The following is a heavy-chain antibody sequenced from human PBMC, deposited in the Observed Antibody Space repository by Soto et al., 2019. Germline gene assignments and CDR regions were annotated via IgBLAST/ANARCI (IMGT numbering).Heavy chain of an antibody. CDR1: GFTLNRYD. Sequence: QVQLVESGGGVVQPGRSLRLSCAASGFTLNRYDMYWVRQAPGKGLEWVAVTWYDGSKTYYGESVKGRFIVSRDNSKNTVYLQMDSLRAEDTAVYYCARDLNAQQEWLRSEYDHWGQGTLVTVSS. V-gene: IGHV3-33*01. D-gene: IGHD5-12*01. CDR3: ARDLNAQQEWLRSEYDH. J-gene: IGHJ4*02. CDR2: TWYDGSKT.